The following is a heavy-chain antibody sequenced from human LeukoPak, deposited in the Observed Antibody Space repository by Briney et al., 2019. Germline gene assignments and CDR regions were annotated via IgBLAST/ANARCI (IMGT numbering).Heavy chain of an antibody. Sequence: TETLSLTCTVSGCTLSHYYWTWIRQPAGKGLEWIGRISYSGSTNYNPSLKSRVTISVATSKNQISLTLGSVTAADTAVYYCARVASCTSCFDVDGWGQGTLVTVS. V-gene: IGHV4-4*07. D-gene: IGHD2-2*01. J-gene: IGHJ4*02. CDR1: GCTLSHYY. CDR2: ISYSGST. CDR3: ARVASCTSCFDVDG.